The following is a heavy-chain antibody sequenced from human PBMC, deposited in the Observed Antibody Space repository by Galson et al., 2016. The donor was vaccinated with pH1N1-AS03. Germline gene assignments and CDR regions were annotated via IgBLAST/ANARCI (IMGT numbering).Heavy chain of an antibody. CDR1: RDSFNTYW. V-gene: IGHV5-51*03. J-gene: IGHJ4*02. CDR3: ARRGHCTGITCYDLDS. CDR2: IYPGDSDT. D-gene: IGHD2-2*01. Sequence: QSGAEVKKPGESLKISCKGSRDSFNTYWIGWVRQMPGKGLEWMGIIYPGDSDTRYSPSFQGHVTISADASISTAYLQWSSLKASDTAIYYCARRGHCTGITCYDLDSWGQGTMVTVSS.